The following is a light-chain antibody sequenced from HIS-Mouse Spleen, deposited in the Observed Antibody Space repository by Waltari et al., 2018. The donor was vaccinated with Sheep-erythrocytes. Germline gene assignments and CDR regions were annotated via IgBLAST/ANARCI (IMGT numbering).Light chain of an antibody. J-gene: IGKJ2*01. V-gene: IGKV2-28*01. CDR1: QSLPHINGYND. Sequence: VVTQAPLSRPVTPADPACISSRSTQSLPHINGYNDLDWYLQEPGQSPPLLIYLGAKRASGVPDRFSGSGSGTDFTLKISRVEAEDVGVYYCMQALQTMYTFGQGTKLEIK. CDR3: MQALQTMYT. CDR2: LGA.